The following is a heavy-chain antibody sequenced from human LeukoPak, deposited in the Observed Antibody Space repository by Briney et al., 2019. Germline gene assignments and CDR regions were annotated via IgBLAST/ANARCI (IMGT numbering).Heavy chain of an antibody. CDR1: GFSFSGYA. J-gene: IGHJ4*02. CDR3: AKVSEN. Sequence: GGSLRLSCAASGFSFSGYAIHWVRQAPGKGLEWVASISYNGGNKYYADSVRGRFAIDRDNSKNIVYLQMNSLRAEDTAVYYCAKVSENWGQGTLVTVSS. V-gene: IGHV3-30*09. CDR2: ISYNGGNK.